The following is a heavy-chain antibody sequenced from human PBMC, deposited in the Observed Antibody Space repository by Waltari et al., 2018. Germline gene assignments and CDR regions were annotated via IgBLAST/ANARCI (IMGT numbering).Heavy chain of an antibody. V-gene: IGHV4-39*01. CDR1: GGSISSSSYY. Sequence: QLQLQESGPGLVKPSETLSFTCTVSGGSISSSSYYWGWIRQPPGKGLVWIVSIYYSGSTYYNPSRKSRVTIAVDTSKNQFSLKLSSVTAADTAVYYCATKRESSASGFDYWGQGTLVTVSS. CDR3: ATKRESSASGFDY. CDR2: IYYSGST. J-gene: IGHJ4*02. D-gene: IGHD6-19*01.